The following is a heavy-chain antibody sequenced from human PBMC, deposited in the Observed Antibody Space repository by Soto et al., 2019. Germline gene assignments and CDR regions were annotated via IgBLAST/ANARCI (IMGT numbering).Heavy chain of an antibody. D-gene: IGHD3-10*01. CDR2: ISSSSSYI. V-gene: IGHV3-21*01. J-gene: IGHJ5*02. Sequence: EVQLVESGGGLVKPGGSLRLSFAASGFTFSSYSMTWVRQAPGKGLEWVSSISSSSSYIYYADSVKGRFTISRDNAKNSLYLQMNSLRAEDTAVYYCARDTYYYGSGSYSPWGQGTLVTVSS. CDR3: ARDTYYYGSGSYSP. CDR1: GFTFSSYS.